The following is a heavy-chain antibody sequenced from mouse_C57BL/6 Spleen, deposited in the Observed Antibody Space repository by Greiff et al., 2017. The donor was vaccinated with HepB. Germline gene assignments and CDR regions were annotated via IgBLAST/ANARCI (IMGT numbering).Heavy chain of an antibody. CDR2: ISSGSSTI. Sequence: EVQGVESGGGLVKPGGSLKLSCAASGFTFSDYGMHWVRQAPEKGLEWVAYISSGSSTIYYADTVKGRFTISRDNAKNTRFLQMTSLRSEDTAMYYCARGRREIYAMDYWGQGTSVTVSS. V-gene: IGHV5-17*01. CDR3: ARGRREIYAMDY. D-gene: IGHD1-1*01. CDR1: GFTFSDYG. J-gene: IGHJ4*01.